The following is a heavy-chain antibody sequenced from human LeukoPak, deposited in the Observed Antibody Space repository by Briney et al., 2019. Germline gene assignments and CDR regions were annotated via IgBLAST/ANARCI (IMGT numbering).Heavy chain of an antibody. CDR1: GFTFSSYT. V-gene: IGHV3-23*01. Sequence: GGSLRLSCAASGFTFSSYTMSWVRQAPGKGLEWVSTITTSDGNTYYADSVKGRFTISRDLSTNTLYLQMNSLTTEDTAMYFCARRPVAAEYFQHWGQGTLVTVSS. D-gene: IGHD6-25*01. CDR3: ARRPVAAEYFQH. J-gene: IGHJ1*01. CDR2: ITTSDGNT.